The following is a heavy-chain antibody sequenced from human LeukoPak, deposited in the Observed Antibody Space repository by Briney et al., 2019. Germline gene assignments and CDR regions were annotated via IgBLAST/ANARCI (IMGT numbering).Heavy chain of an antibody. D-gene: IGHD6-19*01. CDR2: IYYSGST. J-gene: IGHJ5*02. CDR1: GGSISSYY. CDR3: ARERSSGWYPPWFDP. Sequence: SETLSLTCTVSGGSISSYYWSWIRQPPGKGLEWIGYIYYSGSTYYNPSLKSRVTISVDTSKNQFSLKLSSVTAADTAVYYCARERSSGWYPPWFDPWGQGTLVTVSS. V-gene: IGHV4-59*12.